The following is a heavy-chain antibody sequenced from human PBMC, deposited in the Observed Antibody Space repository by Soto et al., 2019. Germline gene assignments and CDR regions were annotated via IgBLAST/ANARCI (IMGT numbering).Heavy chain of an antibody. V-gene: IGHV4-59*01. CDR1: GGSISPYY. J-gene: IGHJ4*02. CDR3: AKGGTSILPFDY. CDR2: IHYSGST. D-gene: IGHD2-2*01. Sequence: QVQLQESGPGLVKPSETLSLTCTVSGGSISPYYWSWIRQPPGKGLEWIGNIHYSGSTEYNPSLMSPVTLSIDSPTQQFSIKLTSVTAADTAIYYCAKGGTSILPFDYWGQETRVTVSS.